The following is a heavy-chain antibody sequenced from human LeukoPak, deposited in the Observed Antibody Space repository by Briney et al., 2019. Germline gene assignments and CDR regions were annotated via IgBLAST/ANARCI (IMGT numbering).Heavy chain of an antibody. Sequence: ASVKVSCKASGGTFSSYAISWVRQAPGQGLEWMGRIIPILGIANYAQKFQGRVTITADKSTSTAYMELSSLRSEDTAVYYCARDGRFGVGYCSSTSCYSHYYYGMDVWGQGTTVTVSS. CDR1: GGTFSSYA. J-gene: IGHJ6*02. CDR3: ARDGRFGVGYCSSTSCYSHYYYGMDV. V-gene: IGHV1-69*04. D-gene: IGHD2-2*02. CDR2: IIPILGIA.